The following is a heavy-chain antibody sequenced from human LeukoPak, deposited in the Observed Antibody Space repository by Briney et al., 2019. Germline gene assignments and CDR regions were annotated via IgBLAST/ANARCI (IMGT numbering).Heavy chain of an antibody. D-gene: IGHD6-19*01. V-gene: IGHV1-18*01. Sequence: ASVKVSCKTSGYTFTTYALSWVRQAPGQGLEWMGWISAYNGNTNYAQKLQGRVTMTTDTSTSTAYMELRSLRSDDTAVYYCARAIAVYYMDVWGKGTTVTISS. CDR3: ARAIAVYYMDV. CDR1: GYTFTTYA. J-gene: IGHJ6*03. CDR2: ISAYNGNT.